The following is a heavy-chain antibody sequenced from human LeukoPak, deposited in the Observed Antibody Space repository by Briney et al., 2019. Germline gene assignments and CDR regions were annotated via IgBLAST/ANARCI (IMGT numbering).Heavy chain of an antibody. CDR3: ARGEEMGYDILTGYENWYFDL. Sequence: ASVKVSCKSSGYTFNSYGITWVRQAPGQGLEWMGWIHTYNGHTNYAQKFQGRVTMTRNTSISTAYMELSSLRSEDTAVYYCARGEEMGYDILTGYENWYFDLWGRGTLVTVSS. V-gene: IGHV1-8*01. J-gene: IGHJ2*01. D-gene: IGHD3-9*01. CDR1: GYTFNSYG. CDR2: IHTYNGHT.